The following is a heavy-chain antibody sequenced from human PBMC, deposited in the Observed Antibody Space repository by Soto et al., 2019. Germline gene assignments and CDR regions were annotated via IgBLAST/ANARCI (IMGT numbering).Heavy chain of an antibody. J-gene: IGHJ3*02. Sequence: GGSLRLSCAASGFTFSSYGMHWVRQAPGKGLEWVAVISYDGSNKYYADSVKGRFTISRDNSKNTLYLQMNSLRAEDTAVYYCARDGGAVVVAATVWDEAFDIWGQGTMVTV. D-gene: IGHD2-15*01. CDR1: GFTFSSYG. CDR2: ISYDGSNK. CDR3: ARDGGAVVVAATVWDEAFDI. V-gene: IGHV3-30*03.